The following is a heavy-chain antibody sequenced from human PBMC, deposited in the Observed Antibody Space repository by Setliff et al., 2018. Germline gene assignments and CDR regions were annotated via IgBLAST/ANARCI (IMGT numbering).Heavy chain of an antibody. CDR2: ISGSGGNT. Sequence: PGGSLRLSCAASGFTFSSYAMSWVRQAPGKGLEWVSTISGSGGNTYYADSVKGRFTISRDNSKNSLYLQMNSLRAEDTAVYYCARDKLRFLENWFDPWGQGTLVTVSS. CDR3: ARDKLRFLENWFDP. CDR1: GFTFSSYA. J-gene: IGHJ5*02. D-gene: IGHD3-3*01. V-gene: IGHV3-23*01.